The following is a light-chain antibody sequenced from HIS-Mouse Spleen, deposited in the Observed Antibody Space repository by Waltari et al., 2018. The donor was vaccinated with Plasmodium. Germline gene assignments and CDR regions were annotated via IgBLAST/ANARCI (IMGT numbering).Light chain of an antibody. V-gene: IGLV2-14*03. CDR2: DVN. Sequence: QSALTQPASVSGSPGQSTTISCSGTSSDVGGYNYVSWYPQHPGTAPKLMIYDVNNRPSAVSNRVSGSKSGNTASLTRPGLQAEDEADYYCSSYTSSSTRVFGTGTKVTVL. CDR3: SSYTSSSTRV. CDR1: SSDVGGYNY. J-gene: IGLJ1*01.